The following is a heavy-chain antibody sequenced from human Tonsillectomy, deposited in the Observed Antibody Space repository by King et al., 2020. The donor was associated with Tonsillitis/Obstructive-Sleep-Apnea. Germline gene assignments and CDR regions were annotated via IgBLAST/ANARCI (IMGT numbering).Heavy chain of an antibody. D-gene: IGHD3-3*01. Sequence: QLQLQESGPGLVKPSETLSLTCTVSGGSISSSSYYWGWIRQPPGKGLEWIGSIYYSGSTYYNPSLKSRVTISVDTSKNQFSLKLSSVTAADTAVYYCARWDFWSGYSQGWFDPWGQGTLVTVSS. J-gene: IGHJ5*02. CDR2: IYYSGST. CDR1: GGSISSSSYY. CDR3: ARWDFWSGYSQGWFDP. V-gene: IGHV4-39*01.